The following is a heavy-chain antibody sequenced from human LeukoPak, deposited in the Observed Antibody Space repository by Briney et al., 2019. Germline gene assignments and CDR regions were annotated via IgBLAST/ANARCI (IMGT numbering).Heavy chain of an antibody. CDR3: ARDAEITLGTDS. J-gene: IGHJ5*01. D-gene: IGHD3-16*01. CDR2: IKEDGSEK. V-gene: IGHV3-7*01. Sequence: GGSLRLPCAASGFIFSRYWMTWVRQAPGKGLEWVANIKEDGSEKYYVDSVKGRFTISRDNAKKSLYLEMSSLRADDTAVYYCARDAEITLGTDSWGHGTLVVVSS. CDR1: GFIFSRYW.